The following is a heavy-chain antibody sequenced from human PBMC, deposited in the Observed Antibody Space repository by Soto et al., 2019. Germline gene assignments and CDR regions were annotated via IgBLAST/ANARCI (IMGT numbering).Heavy chain of an antibody. D-gene: IGHD3-10*01. CDR3: ARASGDYYYYYYMDV. J-gene: IGHJ6*03. CDR2: IIPILGIA. CDR1: GGTFSSYT. Sequence: SVKVSCKASGGTFSSYTISWVRQAPGQGLEWMGRIIPILGIANYAQKFQGRVTITADKSTSTAYMELSSLRSEDTAVYYCARASGDYYYYYYMDVWGKGTTVTVSS. V-gene: IGHV1-69*02.